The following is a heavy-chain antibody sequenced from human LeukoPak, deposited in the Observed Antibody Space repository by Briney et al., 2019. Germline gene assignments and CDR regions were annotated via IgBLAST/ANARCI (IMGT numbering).Heavy chain of an antibody. CDR1: GFTFSSYA. J-gene: IGHJ3*02. CDR2: ISYDGSNK. D-gene: IGHD3-10*01. Sequence: SGGSLRLSCAASGFTFSSYAMHWVRQAPGKGLEWVAVISYDGSNKYHADSVKGRFTISRDNSKNTLYLQMNSLRAEDTAVYYCARDEKDYGSGDDAFDIWGQGTMVTVSS. CDR3: ARDEKDYGSGDDAFDI. V-gene: IGHV3-30-3*01.